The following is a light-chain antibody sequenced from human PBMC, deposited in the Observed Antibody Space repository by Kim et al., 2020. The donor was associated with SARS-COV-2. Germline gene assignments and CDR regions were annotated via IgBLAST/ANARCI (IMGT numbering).Light chain of an antibody. J-gene: IGKJ2*01. V-gene: IGKV3-20*01. Sequence: PSEPAPLACRASQRLPRSLLAWYQQQPGQAPRLLFDGASSRATGIPDRFSGSGSGTDFTLTISRLEPEDVAVYYCQQYGSSYTFGQGTKLEI. CDR2: GAS. CDR3: QQYGSSYT. CDR1: QRLPRSL.